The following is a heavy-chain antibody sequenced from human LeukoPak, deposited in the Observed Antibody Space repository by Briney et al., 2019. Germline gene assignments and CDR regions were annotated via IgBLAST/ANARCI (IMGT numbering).Heavy chain of an antibody. D-gene: IGHD6-13*01. CDR1: GGSISSYY. J-gene: IGHJ3*02. V-gene: IGHV4-59*08. CDR3: ASPSLAAAGITDAFDI. Sequence: SETLSLTCTVSGGSISSYYWSWIRQPPGKGQEWIGYIYYSGSTNYNPSLKSRVTISVDTSKNQFSLKLSSVTAADTAVYYCASPSLAAAGITDAFDIWGQGTMVTVSS. CDR2: IYYSGST.